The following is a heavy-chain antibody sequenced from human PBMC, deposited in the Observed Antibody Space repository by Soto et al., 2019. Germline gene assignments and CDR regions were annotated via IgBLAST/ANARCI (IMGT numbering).Heavy chain of an antibody. CDR1: GFTFSTSG. CDR2: IWYDGSNK. D-gene: IGHD6-19*01. Sequence: PGGSLRLSCAASGFTFSTSGMDWVRQAPGKGLEWVAVIWYDGSNKYYVDSVKGRFTISRDNSKNTLYLQMNSLRAEDTAVYYCARGVYSSGWYMDYWGQGTLVTVSS. V-gene: IGHV3-33*01. CDR3: ARGVYSSGWYMDY. J-gene: IGHJ4*02.